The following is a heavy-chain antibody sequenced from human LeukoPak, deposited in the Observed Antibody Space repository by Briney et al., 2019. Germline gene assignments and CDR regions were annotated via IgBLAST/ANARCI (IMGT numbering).Heavy chain of an antibody. V-gene: IGHV3-74*01. J-gene: IGHJ4*02. CDR2: INSDGSST. CDR3: ARGAYCGGDCPRDY. D-gene: IGHD2-21*02. Sequence: GGSLRLSCAASGFTFSSYWIHWVRQAPGKGLVWVSRINSDGSSTSYADSVKGRFTISRDNAKNTLYLQMNSLRAEDTAVYYCARGAYCGGDCPRDYWGQGTLVTVSS. CDR1: GFTFSSYW.